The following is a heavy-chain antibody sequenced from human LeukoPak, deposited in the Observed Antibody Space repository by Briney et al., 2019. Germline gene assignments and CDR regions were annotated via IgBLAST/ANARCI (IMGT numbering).Heavy chain of an antibody. D-gene: IGHD3-10*01. CDR3: ARDVPFNYGSGSYYNLYFDY. V-gene: IGHV4-39*07. CDR2: IYYSGSS. J-gene: IGHJ4*02. CDR1: GGSLYSRIYY. Sequence: SETLSLTCTVSGGSLYSRIYYWGWVRQPPGKGVGWIGGIYYSGSSYYNPALKSRVTISVDTSKNQFSLKLSSVTAADTAVYYCARDVPFNYGSGSYYNLYFDYWGQGALVTVSS.